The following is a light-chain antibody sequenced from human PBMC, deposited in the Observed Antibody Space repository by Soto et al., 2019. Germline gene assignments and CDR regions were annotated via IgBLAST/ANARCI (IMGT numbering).Light chain of an antibody. CDR2: SAS. Sequence: EIVLTQSPATLSVSPGERVTLSCRARQSVASNVAWYQQRVGQPPRLLIFSASRRATGVPARFSGSGSGTEFTLTISSLQSDDVAVYYCQQYNDWPRPFGQGTRVEIK. CDR3: QQYNDWPRP. CDR1: QSVASN. V-gene: IGKV3-15*01. J-gene: IGKJ1*01.